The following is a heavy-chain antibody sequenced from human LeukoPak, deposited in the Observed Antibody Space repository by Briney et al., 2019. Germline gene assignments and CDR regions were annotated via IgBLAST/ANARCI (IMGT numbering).Heavy chain of an antibody. CDR3: SRHDDGAGTYYFSYYMDV. V-gene: IGHV3-48*03. CDR2: ISSSGTI. J-gene: IGHJ6*03. CDR1: GFNFISYE. D-gene: IGHD3-10*01. Sequence: GGSLRLSCAASGFNFISYEMNWVRQAPRKGLEWISYISSSGTIYYAESVKGRFTISRDDGKSELYLQMNSLRAEDTATYFCSRHDDGAGTYYFSYYMDVWGRGTTVTVSS.